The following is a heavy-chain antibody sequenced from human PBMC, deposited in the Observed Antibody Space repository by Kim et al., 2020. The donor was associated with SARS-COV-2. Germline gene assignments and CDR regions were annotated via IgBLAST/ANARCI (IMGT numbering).Heavy chain of an antibody. V-gene: IGHV3-66*01. CDR2: GGTT. Sequence: GGTTLYADSVKGRFTISRDSYKNTLHLQLNSLRVEDTAVYYRAAWMAPFHYWGQGTLATVSS. J-gene: IGHJ4*02. D-gene: IGHD2-2*03. CDR3: AAWMAPFHY.